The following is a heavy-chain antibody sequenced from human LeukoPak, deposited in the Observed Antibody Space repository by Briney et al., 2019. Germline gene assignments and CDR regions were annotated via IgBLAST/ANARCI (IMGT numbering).Heavy chain of an antibody. V-gene: IGHV3-15*01. CDR1: GFTFSNAW. CDR2: IKSKTDGGTT. D-gene: IGHD2-21*01. J-gene: IGHJ4*02. Sequence: GGSLRLSWAASGFTFSNAWMSWVRHAPGKGLEWVGRIKSKTDGGTTDYAAPEKGRLTIPRHDSKNTRYAQLNSMKTEDTAVYYCTTEIPGWGQGTLVTVSS. CDR3: TTEIPG.